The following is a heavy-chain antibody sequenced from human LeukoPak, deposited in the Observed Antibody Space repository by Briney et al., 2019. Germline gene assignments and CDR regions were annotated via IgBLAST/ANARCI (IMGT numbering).Heavy chain of an antibody. CDR1: GGSISSGSYY. V-gene: IGHV4-61*10. CDR2: ISHSGST. J-gene: IGHJ5*02. Sequence: SETLSLTCTVSGGSISSGSYYWSWIRQPAGKGLEWIGEISHSGSTNYNPSLKSRVTISVDTSKNQFSLKLSSVTAADTAVYYCARAMVRGVILLYNWFDPWGQGTLVTVSS. D-gene: IGHD3-10*01. CDR3: ARAMVRGVILLYNWFDP.